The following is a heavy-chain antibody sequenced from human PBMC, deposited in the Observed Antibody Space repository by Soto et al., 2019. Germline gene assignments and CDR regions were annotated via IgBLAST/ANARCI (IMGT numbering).Heavy chain of an antibody. J-gene: IGHJ3*02. CDR2: ISAYNGNT. V-gene: IGHV1-18*01. D-gene: IGHD3-22*01. CDR3: ARDREMIVVLLWGDAFDI. CDR1: GYTFTSYG. Sequence: QVQLVQSGAEVKKPGASVKVSCKASGYTFTSYGISWVRQAPGQGLEWMGWISAYNGNTNYAQKLQGRVTMTTDTSTSTAYMELRSLRSDDTAVYYCARDREMIVVLLWGDAFDIWGQGTMVTVSS.